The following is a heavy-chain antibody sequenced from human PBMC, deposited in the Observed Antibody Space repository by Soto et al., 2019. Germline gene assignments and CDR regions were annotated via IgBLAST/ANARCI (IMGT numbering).Heavy chain of an antibody. J-gene: IGHJ4*02. CDR2: INPFDGSR. CDR3: AADVGGYIYGLARH. CDR1: GYIFTSYY. Sequence: ASVKGSCKASGYIFTSYYLHWVRQAPGQVLDWMGWINPFDGSRMIAPSCQGRVTFTRDTSTSTVYMELSGLRSDDTAVYYCAADVGGYIYGLARHWGPGTLVTVSS. D-gene: IGHD5-18*01. V-gene: IGHV1-46*01.